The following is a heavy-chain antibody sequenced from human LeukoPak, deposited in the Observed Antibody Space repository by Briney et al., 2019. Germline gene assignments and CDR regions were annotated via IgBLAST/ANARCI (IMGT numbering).Heavy chain of an antibody. CDR3: ARRPYSDTSGRLSDV. CDR1: GFAFSSYN. CDR2: IGSSGSPT. J-gene: IGHJ6*02. D-gene: IGHD3-22*01. V-gene: IGHV3-48*02. Sequence: GGSLRLSCAASGFAFSSYNMNWVRQAPGKGLEWISYIGSSGSPTHYADSVGGRFTISRDNAKNSLYLQMKSLRDGDTAVYFCARRPYSDTSGRLSDVWGQGTPVTVSS.